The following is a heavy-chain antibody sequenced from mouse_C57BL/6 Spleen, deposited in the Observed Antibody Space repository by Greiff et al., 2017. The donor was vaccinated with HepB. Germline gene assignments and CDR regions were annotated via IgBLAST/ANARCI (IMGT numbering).Heavy chain of an antibody. CDR3: ARDEIYYGYDGAWFAY. D-gene: IGHD2-2*01. CDR1: GFTFSSYA. J-gene: IGHJ3*01. Sequence: EVKLVESGGGLVKPGGSLKLSCAASGFTFSSYAMSWVRQTPEKRLEWVATISDGGSYTYYPDNVKGRFTISRDNAKNNLYLQMSHLKSEDTAMYYCARDEIYYGYDGAWFAYWGQGTLVTVSA. CDR2: ISDGGSYT. V-gene: IGHV5-4*01.